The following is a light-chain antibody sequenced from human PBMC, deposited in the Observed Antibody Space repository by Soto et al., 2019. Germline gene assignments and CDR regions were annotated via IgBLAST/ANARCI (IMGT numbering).Light chain of an antibody. CDR1: QRVRSY. CDR3: QQRSNWPPYT. V-gene: IGKV3-11*01. CDR2: DAS. J-gene: IGKJ2*01. Sequence: EIVLTQSPATLSLSPGERATLSCRASQRVRSYLAWYQQKPAQAPRLLIYDASNRATGIPARFSGSGSGTDFTLTISSLEPEEFAVYYCQQRSNWPPYTFGQGTKVEIK.